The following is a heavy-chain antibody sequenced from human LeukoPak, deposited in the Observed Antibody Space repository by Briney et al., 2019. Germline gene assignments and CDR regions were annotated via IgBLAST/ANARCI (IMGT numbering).Heavy chain of an antibody. CDR3: AREESGGYFDY. Sequence: ASVKVSCKASGYTFTGNNIHWVRQAPGQGLECMGWIHVKNGDTNYEQNFRGRVTMTMDTSTSTAYMDLSSLRSEDTAMYFCAREESGGYFDYWGQGTLVTVSS. CDR1: GYTFTGNN. V-gene: IGHV1-2*02. J-gene: IGHJ4*02. D-gene: IGHD2-8*02. CDR2: IHVKNGDT.